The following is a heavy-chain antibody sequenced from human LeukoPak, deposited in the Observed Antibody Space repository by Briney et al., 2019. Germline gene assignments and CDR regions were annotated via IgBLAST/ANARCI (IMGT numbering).Heavy chain of an antibody. V-gene: IGHV4-34*01. D-gene: IGHD3-10*01. J-gene: IGHJ6*03. CDR3: ASSRGSHMDV. Sequence: GSLRLSCAASGFTFSNYVMTWVRQAPGKGLEWIGEINHSGSTNYNPSLKSRVTISVDKSKSQLSLKLTSVTAADTAVYYCASSRGSHMDVWGKGTTVTVSS. CDR1: GFTFSNYV. CDR2: INHSGST.